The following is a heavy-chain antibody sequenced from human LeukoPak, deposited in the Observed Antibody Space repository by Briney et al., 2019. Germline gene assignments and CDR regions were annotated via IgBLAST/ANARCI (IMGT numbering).Heavy chain of an antibody. J-gene: IGHJ6*03. CDR1: GGSFGGYY. V-gene: IGHV4-34*01. CDR3: ARRRYSSGWYGSYYYYYMDV. Sequence: SETLSLTCAVYGGSFGGYYWSWIRQPPGKGLEWIGEINHSGSTNYNPSLKSRVTISVDTSKNQFSLKLSSVTAADTAVYYCARRRYSSGWYGSYYYYYMDVWGKGTTVTVSS. CDR2: INHSGST. D-gene: IGHD6-19*01.